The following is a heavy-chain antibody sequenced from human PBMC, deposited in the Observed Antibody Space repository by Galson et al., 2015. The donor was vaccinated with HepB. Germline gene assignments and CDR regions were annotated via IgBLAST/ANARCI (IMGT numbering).Heavy chain of an antibody. Sequence: SLRLSCAASGFTFTDYGMHWVRQAPGKGLEWVAIIWYDGTKKYYADSVKGRFTISRDISKNALYLQMNSLRAEDTAVYYCARDRGLGSYTFDYWGQGTVVTVSS. J-gene: IGHJ4*02. V-gene: IGHV3-33*01. CDR1: GFTFTDYG. CDR3: ARDRGLGSYTFDY. D-gene: IGHD3-10*01. CDR2: IWYDGTKK.